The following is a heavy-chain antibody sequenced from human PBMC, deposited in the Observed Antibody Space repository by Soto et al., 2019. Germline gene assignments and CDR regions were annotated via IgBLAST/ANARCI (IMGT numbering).Heavy chain of an antibody. Sequence: LXLTCTVSGDSISSSSFSWVWIRQPPGKGLEWIGTIYYTGNTDFNPSLKSRVSISVDKSKNQFSLRLSSVTAADTAVYYCASPPKAVSGYFNYWGQGALVTVSS. CDR2: IYYTGNT. V-gene: IGHV4-39*01. D-gene: IGHD3-3*01. CDR3: ASPPKAVSGYFNY. CDR1: GDSISSSSFS. J-gene: IGHJ4*02.